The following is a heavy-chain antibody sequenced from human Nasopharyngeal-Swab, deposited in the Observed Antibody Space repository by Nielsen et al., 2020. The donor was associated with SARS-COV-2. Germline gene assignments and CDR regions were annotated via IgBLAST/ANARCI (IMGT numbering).Heavy chain of an antibody. Sequence: ASVKVSCKASGYTFTNHFMHWVRQAPGQGLVWMGMINPSGGSTGYAQNFQGRVTVTRDTSTSTVYMELSSLSSEDTAVYYCARGYSYGLAYWGQGTLVTVSS. J-gene: IGHJ4*02. CDR1: GYTFTNHF. V-gene: IGHV1-46*01. D-gene: IGHD5-18*01. CDR2: INPSGGST. CDR3: ARGYSYGLAY.